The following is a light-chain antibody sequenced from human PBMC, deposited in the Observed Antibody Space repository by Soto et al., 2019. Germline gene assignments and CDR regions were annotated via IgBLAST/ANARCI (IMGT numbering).Light chain of an antibody. CDR1: QSVDTW. CDR2: RAS. V-gene: IGKV1-5*03. Sequence: DIQMTQFPSTLSASVGDRVTITCRACQSVDTWLAWYQQKPGKAPSLLIYRASNLESGVPSRFSGSGSGTEFTLTIRSLQPDDFATYYCQQYNNYPRTFGQGTKVEVK. J-gene: IGKJ1*01. CDR3: QQYNNYPRT.